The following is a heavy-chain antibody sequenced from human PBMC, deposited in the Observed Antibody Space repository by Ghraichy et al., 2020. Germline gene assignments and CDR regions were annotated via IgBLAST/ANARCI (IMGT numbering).Heavy chain of an antibody. J-gene: IGHJ5*02. CDR1: GGSISSYY. CDR2: IYYSGST. CDR3: AREELGYCSSTSCYTAWFDP. V-gene: IGHV4-59*01. D-gene: IGHD2-2*02. Sequence: ESLNISCTVSGGSISSYYWSWIRQPPGKGLEWIGYIYYSGSTNYNPSLKSRVTISVDTSKNQFSLKLSSVTAADTAVYYCAREELGYCSSTSCYTAWFDPWGQGTLVTVSS.